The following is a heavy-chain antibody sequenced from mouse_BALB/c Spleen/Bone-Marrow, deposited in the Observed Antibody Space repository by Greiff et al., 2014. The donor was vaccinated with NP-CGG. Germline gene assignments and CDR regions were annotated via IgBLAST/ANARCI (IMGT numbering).Heavy chain of an antibody. J-gene: IGHJ4*01. Sequence: EVKLPESGGGLVQPGGSRKLSCAASGFTFSSFGIHWVRQAPEKGLEWVAYISSDSSTIYYADTVKGRFTISSDHPKNTLFLQRTSRRAEETAMYYGARSNYGGYYASDYGGQGTQVTVPA. D-gene: IGHD1-1*01. CDR2: ISSDSSTI. V-gene: IGHV5-17*02. CDR1: GFTFSSFG. CDR3: ARSNYGGYYASDY.